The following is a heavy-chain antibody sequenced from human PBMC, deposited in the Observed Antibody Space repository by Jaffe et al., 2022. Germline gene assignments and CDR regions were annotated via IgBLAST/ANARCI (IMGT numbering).Heavy chain of an antibody. J-gene: IGHJ4*02. CDR1: GFTFSSYG. V-gene: IGHV3-30*02. CDR2: IRYDGSNK. D-gene: IGHD3-16*01. CDR3: AKDWRIRGGQRQIDY. Sequence: QVQLVESGGGVVQPGGSLRLSCAASGFTFSSYGMHWVRQAPGKGLEWVAFIRYDGSNKYYADSVKGRFTISRDNSKNTLYLQMNSLRAEDTAVYYCAKDWRIRGGQRQIDYWGQGTLVTVSS.